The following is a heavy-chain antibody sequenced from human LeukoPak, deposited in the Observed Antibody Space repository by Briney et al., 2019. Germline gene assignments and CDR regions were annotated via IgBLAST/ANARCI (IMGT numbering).Heavy chain of an antibody. V-gene: IGHV4-4*07. J-gene: IGHJ4*02. CDR3: ARASARRAQFAY. D-gene: IGHD1-14*01. CDR1: GGSISSYY. CDR2: IYSSGST. Sequence: SETMSSTCSVSGGSISSYYWSWIRQPAGKGLEWIGRIYSSGSTNYNHTLKTRVTMSLATSKTQFSLNLTTVTAADTAVYYCARASARRAQFAYWGQGTLVTVSS.